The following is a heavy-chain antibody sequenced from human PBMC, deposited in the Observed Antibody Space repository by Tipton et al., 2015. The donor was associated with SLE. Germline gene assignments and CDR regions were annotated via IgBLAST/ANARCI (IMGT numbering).Heavy chain of an antibody. J-gene: IGHJ5*02. D-gene: IGHD1-26*01. CDR3: ARGRRYYDHNWFGP. CDR1: GYTFTNYD. Sequence: QLVQSGAEVKKPGASVKVSCKASGYTFTNYDINWVRQATGQGLEWMGWMNPNSGNTGYAQKFKGRVTMTRNTSISTAYMELSSLRSEDTAVYYCARGRRYYDHNWFGPWGQGTLVTVSS. CDR2: MNPNSGNT. V-gene: IGHV1-8*01.